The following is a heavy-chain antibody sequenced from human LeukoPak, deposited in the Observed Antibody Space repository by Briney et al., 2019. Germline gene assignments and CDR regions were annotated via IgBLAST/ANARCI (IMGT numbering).Heavy chain of an antibody. Sequence: GGSLRLSCTASGFTFSSYAMHWVRQAPGKGLEWVSGISGSGTSTYYADSVKGRFTISRDNPKNTLFVQMNSLRAEDTAIYYCAKDRVVVVAAALYFDSWGQGTLVTVSS. J-gene: IGHJ4*02. V-gene: IGHV3-23*01. CDR1: GFTFSSYA. CDR2: ISGSGTST. D-gene: IGHD2-15*01. CDR3: AKDRVVVVAAALYFDS.